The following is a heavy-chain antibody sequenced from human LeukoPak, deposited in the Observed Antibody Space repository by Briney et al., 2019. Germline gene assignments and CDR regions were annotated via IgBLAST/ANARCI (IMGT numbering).Heavy chain of an antibody. CDR1: GFTFSSYG. J-gene: IGHJ4*02. D-gene: IGHD3-16*01. V-gene: IGHV3-30*03. Sequence: GRSLRLSCAASGFTFSSYGMHWVRQAPCKGLEWVAVISYDRSNKYYADSVKGRFTISRDNSKNTLHLQMISLRAEDTAVYYCARDQGAWGYGYNFDYWGQGTLVTVSS. CDR2: ISYDRSNK. CDR3: ARDQGAWGYGYNFDY.